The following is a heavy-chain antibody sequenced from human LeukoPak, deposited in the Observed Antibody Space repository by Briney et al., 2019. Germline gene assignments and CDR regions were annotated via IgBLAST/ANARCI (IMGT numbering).Heavy chain of an antibody. J-gene: IGHJ3*02. Sequence: SETLSLTCAVYGGSFSGYYWSWIRQPPGKGLEWIGEINHSGSTNYNPSLKSRVTISVDTSKNQFSLKLSPVTAADTAVYYCARALGYYYDSSGYYIRVAFDIWGQGTMVTVSS. CDR3: ARALGYYYDSSGYYIRVAFDI. CDR1: GGSFSGYY. V-gene: IGHV4-34*01. D-gene: IGHD3-22*01. CDR2: INHSGST.